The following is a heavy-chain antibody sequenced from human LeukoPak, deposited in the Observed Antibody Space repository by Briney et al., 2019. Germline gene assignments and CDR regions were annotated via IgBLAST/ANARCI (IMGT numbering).Heavy chain of an antibody. Sequence: GGSLRLSCAASGFTFSSYAMNWVRQAQGKGLEWVSTISGSGDSTYYADSVKGRFTISRDNSKNTLYLQMNSLRAEDTAVYYCARDRGYSCGYWGQGTLVTVFS. J-gene: IGHJ4*02. V-gene: IGHV3-23*01. CDR2: ISGSGDST. D-gene: IGHD5-18*01. CDR1: GFTFSSYA. CDR3: ARDRGYSCGY.